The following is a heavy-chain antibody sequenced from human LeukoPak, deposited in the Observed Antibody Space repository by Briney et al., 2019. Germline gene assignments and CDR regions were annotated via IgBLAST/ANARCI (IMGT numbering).Heavy chain of an antibody. J-gene: IGHJ5*02. V-gene: IGHV1-18*01. CDR2: ISAYNGNT. Sequence: AASVKVSCKASGYTFTSYGISWVRQAPGQGLEWMGWISAYNGNTNYAQKLQGRVTMTTDTSTSTAYMELRSLRSDDTAVYYCARVGIGYCSGGSCPRWFDPWGQGTLVTVSS. CDR1: GYTFTSYG. D-gene: IGHD2-15*01. CDR3: ARVGIGYCSGGSCPRWFDP.